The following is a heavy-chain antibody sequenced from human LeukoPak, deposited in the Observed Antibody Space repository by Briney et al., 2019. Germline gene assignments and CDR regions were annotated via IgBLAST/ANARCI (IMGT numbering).Heavy chain of an antibody. Sequence: GSSVKVSCKASGGTFSSYAISRVRQAPGQGLEWMGGIIPIFGTANYAQKFQGRVTITTDESTSTAYMELSSLRSEDTAVYYCGYSYGYRRYYYYYYMDVWGKGTTVTVSS. CDR1: GGTFSSYA. J-gene: IGHJ6*03. D-gene: IGHD5-18*01. V-gene: IGHV1-69*05. CDR2: IIPIFGTA. CDR3: GYSYGYRRYYYYYYMDV.